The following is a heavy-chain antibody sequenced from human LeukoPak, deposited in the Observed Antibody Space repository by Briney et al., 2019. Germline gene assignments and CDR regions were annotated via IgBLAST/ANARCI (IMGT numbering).Heavy chain of an antibody. CDR3: ARGRTFDN. Sequence: SETLSLTCSVSGGSMSGYYWSWIRQPPGKGLEWIGNIYDRGSTKYNPSLKSRVTISVDTSKNQFSLRLSSVTAADTAVYYCARGRTFDNWGQGTLVTVSS. J-gene: IGHJ4*02. CDR1: GGSMSGYY. CDR2: IYDRGST. V-gene: IGHV4-59*01.